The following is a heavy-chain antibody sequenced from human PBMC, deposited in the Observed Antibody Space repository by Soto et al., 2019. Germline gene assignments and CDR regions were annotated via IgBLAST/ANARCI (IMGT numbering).Heavy chain of an antibody. D-gene: IGHD3-10*01. CDR3: ATHYGSGSYYNWFDP. Sequence: SETLSLTCTVSGGSISSSSHYWGWIRQPPGKGLEWIGSIYYSGSTYYNPSLKSRVTISVDTSKNQFSLKLSSVTAADTAVYYCATHYGSGSYYNWFDPWGQGTLVTVSS. J-gene: IGHJ5*02. V-gene: IGHV4-39*01. CDR2: IYYSGST. CDR1: GGSISSSSHY.